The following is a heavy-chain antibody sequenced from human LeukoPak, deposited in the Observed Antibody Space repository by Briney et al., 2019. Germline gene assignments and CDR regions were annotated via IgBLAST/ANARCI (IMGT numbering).Heavy chain of an antibody. J-gene: IGHJ4*02. Sequence: PSETLSLTCTVSGGSINTYYWSWIRQPPGKGLEWIGYIYYSGSTNYNPSLKSRVTISVDTCKNQFSLKLSSVTPADTAVYYCARGRDGYTFGYWGQGTLVTVSS. CDR3: ARGRDGYTFGY. V-gene: IGHV4-59*01. D-gene: IGHD5-24*01. CDR1: GGSINTYY. CDR2: IYYSGST.